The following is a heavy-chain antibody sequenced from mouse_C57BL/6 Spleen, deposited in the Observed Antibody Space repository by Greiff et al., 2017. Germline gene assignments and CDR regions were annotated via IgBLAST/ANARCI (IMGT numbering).Heavy chain of an antibody. CDR1: GFTFSDYY. D-gene: IGHD2-5*01. Sequence: EVQVVESEGGLVQPGSSMKLSCTASGFTFSDYYMAWVRQVPEKGLEWVANINYAGSSTYYLASLQSRFIISRDTAKNILYLQMSRLKSEDTATYYCARDRRYSNWWYFDVWGTGITVTVS. J-gene: IGHJ1*03. V-gene: IGHV5-16*01. CDR2: INYAGSST. CDR3: ARDRRYSNWWYFDV.